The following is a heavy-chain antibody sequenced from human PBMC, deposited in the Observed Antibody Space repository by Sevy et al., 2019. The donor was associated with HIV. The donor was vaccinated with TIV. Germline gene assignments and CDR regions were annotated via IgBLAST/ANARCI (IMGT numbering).Heavy chain of an antibody. Sequence: GGSLRLSCAASGFTFSSYSMNWVRQAPGKGLEWVSSISSSSSYIYYADSVKGRFTISRDNAKNSLYLQMNSLRAEDTAGYYCARDGPTVTTVDYYGMDVWGQGTTVTVSS. V-gene: IGHV3-21*01. CDR2: ISSSSSYI. D-gene: IGHD4-17*01. J-gene: IGHJ6*02. CDR3: ARDGPTVTTVDYYGMDV. CDR1: GFTFSSYS.